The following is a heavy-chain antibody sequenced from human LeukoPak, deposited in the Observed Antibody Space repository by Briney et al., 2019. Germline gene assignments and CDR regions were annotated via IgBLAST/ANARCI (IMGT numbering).Heavy chain of an antibody. Sequence: GGSLRLSCVTSGFTFINYAMTWVRQAPGKGLEWVSSISSSGVGTHYADSVKGRFTISRDNSKNTLYLQMNSLRVEDTAVYYCAREPYAEEFDYWGQGTLVTVSS. CDR2: ISSSGVGT. V-gene: IGHV3-23*01. J-gene: IGHJ4*02. D-gene: IGHD1-26*01. CDR1: GFTFINYA. CDR3: AREPYAEEFDY.